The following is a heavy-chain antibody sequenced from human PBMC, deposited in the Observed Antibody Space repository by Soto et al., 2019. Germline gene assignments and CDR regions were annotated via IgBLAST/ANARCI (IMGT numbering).Heavy chain of an antibody. V-gene: IGHV1-18*01. D-gene: IGHD2-2*01. CDR3: AIHIVVVPAAMRAGNDAFDI. Sequence: GASVKVSCKASGYTFTSYGISWVRQAPGQGLEWMGWISAYNGNTNYAQKLQGRVTMTTDTSTSTAYMELRSLRSDDTAVYYCAIHIVVVPAAMRAGNDAFDIWGQGTMVTVSS. CDR2: ISAYNGNT. CDR1: GYTFTSYG. J-gene: IGHJ3*02.